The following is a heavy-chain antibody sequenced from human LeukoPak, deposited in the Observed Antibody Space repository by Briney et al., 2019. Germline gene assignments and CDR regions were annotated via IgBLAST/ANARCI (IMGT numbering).Heavy chain of an antibody. CDR1: GGSFSDYY. D-gene: IGHD3/OR15-3a*01. J-gene: IGHJ4*02. Sequence: SETLSLTCGVYGGSFSDYYWSWIRQPPGKGLEWIGSIYYSGNTYYNASLKSQVSISIDTSKNQFSLRLTSVNAADTAVYYCARQTGSGLFILPGGQGTLVTVSS. CDR3: ARQTGSGLFILP. V-gene: IGHV4-34*01. CDR2: IYYSGNT.